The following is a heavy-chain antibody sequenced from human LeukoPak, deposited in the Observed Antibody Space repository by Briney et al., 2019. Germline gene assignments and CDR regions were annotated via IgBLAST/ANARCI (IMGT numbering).Heavy chain of an antibody. CDR3: ARGMDTAMVTWFVLSGYYYGMDV. V-gene: IGHV3-7*01. Sequence: GGSLRLSCAASGFTFSSYWMSWVRQAPGKGLEWVANIKQDGSEKYYVDSVKGRFTISRDNAKNSLYLQMNSLRAEDTAVYYCARGMDTAMVTWFVLSGYYYGMDVWGQGTTVTVSS. CDR2: IKQDGSEK. CDR1: GFTFSSYW. J-gene: IGHJ6*02. D-gene: IGHD5-18*01.